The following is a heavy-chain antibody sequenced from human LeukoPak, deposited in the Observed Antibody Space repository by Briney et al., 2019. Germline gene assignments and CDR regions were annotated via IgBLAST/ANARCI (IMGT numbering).Heavy chain of an antibody. CDR2: IYHSGRT. CDR3: ARLYLPATRLDY. J-gene: IGHJ4*02. Sequence: SETLSLTCTVSGYSISSGYYWGWIRQPPGKGLEWIGSIYHSGRTFYNPSLKSRVTISVDTSKNQFSLKLTSVTAADTAVYYCARLYLPATRLDYWGQGTLVTVSS. D-gene: IGHD5-24*01. V-gene: IGHV4-38-2*02. CDR1: GYSISSGYY.